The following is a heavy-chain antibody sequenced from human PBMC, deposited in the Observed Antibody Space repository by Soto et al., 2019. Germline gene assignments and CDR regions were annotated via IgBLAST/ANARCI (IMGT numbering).Heavy chain of an antibody. CDR3: ARDRYCSSTSCSIPSYYFDY. V-gene: IGHV1-2*04. J-gene: IGHJ4*02. Sequence: ASVTVSCKASGYTFTGYYMHWVRQAPGQGLEWMGWINPNSGGTNYAQKFQGWVTMTRDTSISTAYMELSRLRSDDTAVYYCARDRYCSSTSCSIPSYYFDYWGQGTLVTVSS. CDR2: INPNSGGT. D-gene: IGHD2-2*01. CDR1: GYTFTGYY.